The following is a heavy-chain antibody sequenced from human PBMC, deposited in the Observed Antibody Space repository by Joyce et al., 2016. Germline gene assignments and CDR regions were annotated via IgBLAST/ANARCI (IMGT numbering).Heavy chain of an antibody. J-gene: IGHJ4*02. V-gene: IGHV3-23*01. CDR1: GFTFSSYG. CDR2: MSGSGDST. Sequence: EVQLLESGGGLVQPGGSLRLSCAASGFTFSSYGMTWGRQAPGKGLEWVSGMSGSGDSTYYADSVKGRFTISRDNSKNTLYLQMNSLRAEDTAVYYCVKEEDIVVVPAASSYWGQGTLVTVSS. D-gene: IGHD2-2*01. CDR3: VKEEDIVVVPAASSY.